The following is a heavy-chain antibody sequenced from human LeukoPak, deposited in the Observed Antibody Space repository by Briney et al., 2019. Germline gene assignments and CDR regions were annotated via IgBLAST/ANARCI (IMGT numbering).Heavy chain of an antibody. Sequence: GGSLRLSCAASGFTFSSYSMNWVRQAPGKGLEWVSYISISSSIIYYADSVKGRFTISRDNAKNSLYLQMNSLRAEDTAVYYCARVNYGDYLPSFDYWGQGTLVTVSS. CDR2: ISISSSII. CDR3: ARVNYGDYLPSFDY. V-gene: IGHV3-48*01. D-gene: IGHD4-17*01. J-gene: IGHJ4*02. CDR1: GFTFSSYS.